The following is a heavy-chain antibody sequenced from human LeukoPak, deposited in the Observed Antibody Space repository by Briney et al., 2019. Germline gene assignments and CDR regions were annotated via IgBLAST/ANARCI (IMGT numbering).Heavy chain of an antibody. CDR2: ICYSGST. J-gene: IGHJ6*03. CDR1: GGSISSYY. CDR3: ARGPPPHYYGSAYMDV. D-gene: IGHD3-10*01. V-gene: IGHV4-59*01. Sequence: SETLSLTCTVSGGSISSYYWRWIRQPPGKGLEWIGYICYSGSTNYNPYLESRVTISVDTSKNQFSLKLSSVTAADTAVYYCARGPPPHYYGSAYMDVRGEGTTVTVSS.